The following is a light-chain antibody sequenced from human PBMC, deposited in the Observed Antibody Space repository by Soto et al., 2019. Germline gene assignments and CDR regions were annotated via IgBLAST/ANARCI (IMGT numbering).Light chain of an antibody. CDR1: SSDVGGYNY. CDR3: SSYTSSSTLDVV. CDR2: DVS. V-gene: IGLV2-14*01. J-gene: IGLJ2*01. Sequence: QSALTQPASASGSPGQSITISCTGTSSDVGGYNYVSWYQQHPGKAPKLIIYDVSNRPSGVSNRFSGSKSGNTASLTISGLQAEDEADYYCSSYTSSSTLDVVFGGGTQLTVL.